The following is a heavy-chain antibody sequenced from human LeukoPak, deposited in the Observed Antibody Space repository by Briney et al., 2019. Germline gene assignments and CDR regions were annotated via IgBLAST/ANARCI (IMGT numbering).Heavy chain of an antibody. V-gene: IGHV7-4-1*02. CDR1: GYTFTSYA. Sequence: ASVKVSCKASGYTFTSYAMNWVRQAPGQGLEWMGWINTNTGNPTYAQGFTGRFVFSLDTSVSTAYLQISSLKAEDTAVYYCARDRPRITMVRGVNPWFDPWGQGTLVTVSS. D-gene: IGHD3-10*01. CDR3: ARDRPRITMVRGVNPWFDP. CDR2: INTNTGNP. J-gene: IGHJ5*02.